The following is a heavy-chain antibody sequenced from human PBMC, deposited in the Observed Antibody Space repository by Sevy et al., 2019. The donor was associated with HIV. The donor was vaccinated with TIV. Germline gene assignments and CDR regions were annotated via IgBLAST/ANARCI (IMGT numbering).Heavy chain of an antibody. V-gene: IGHV3-30*18. Sequence: GGSLRLSCAASGFIFSNYGMHWVRLSPGKGLEWVAVISHDGSNKYYGDSVRGRFTISRDISKNTLFLQMNSLRAEDTAVYYCVKDRATGPLEYYFDSWGQGTLVTVSS. CDR3: VKDRATGPLEYYFDS. J-gene: IGHJ4*02. D-gene: IGHD1-1*01. CDR2: ISHDGSNK. CDR1: GFIFSNYG.